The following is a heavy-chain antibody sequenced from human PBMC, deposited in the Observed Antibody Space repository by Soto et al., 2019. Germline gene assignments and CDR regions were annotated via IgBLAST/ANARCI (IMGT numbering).Heavy chain of an antibody. V-gene: IGHV4-34*01. J-gene: IGHJ4*02. CDR3: ARGHVSTRRFDY. D-gene: IGHD1-26*01. CDR1: GGSFSEYY. Sequence: PSETLSLTCAVYGGSFSEYYWNWIRQPPGKGLEWIGEINHSGNTNYNPSLKSRVTMSVDTSKNQFSLKLRSVTAADTAVYYCARGHVSTRRFDYWGRGTLVTVSS. CDR2: INHSGNT.